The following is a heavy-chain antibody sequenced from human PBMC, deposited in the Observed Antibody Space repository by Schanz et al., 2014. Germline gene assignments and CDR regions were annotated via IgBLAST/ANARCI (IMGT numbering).Heavy chain of an antibody. V-gene: IGHV3-23*04. CDR3: ARNTRQCSGPCSADSYRPCGIDV. Sequence: EVQLVESGGALVRPGGSLRLSCAASGLTFTGYVMTWVRQAPGKGLEWVSGLSASGGHTYYADSVKGRFTISRDNAKNARYFITDNQTDKDTDVYNCARNTRQCSGPCSADSYRPCGIDVWGQGTTVIVSS. CDR1: GLTFTGYV. CDR2: LSASGGHT. J-gene: IGHJ6*02. D-gene: IGHD2-15*01.